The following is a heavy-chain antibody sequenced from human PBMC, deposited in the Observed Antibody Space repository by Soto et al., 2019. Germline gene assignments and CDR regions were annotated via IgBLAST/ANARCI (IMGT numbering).Heavy chain of an antibody. D-gene: IGHD3-3*01. V-gene: IGHV1-46*03. CDR2: INPSGGST. Sequence: ASVKVSCKASGYTFTSYYMHWVRQAPGQGLEWMGIINPSGGSTSYAQKFQGRVTMTRDTSTSTVYMELSSLRSEDTAVYYCARGITIFGVVIMVHVYYFDYWGQGTLVTVSS. J-gene: IGHJ4*02. CDR1: GYTFTSYY. CDR3: ARGITIFGVVIMVHVYYFDY.